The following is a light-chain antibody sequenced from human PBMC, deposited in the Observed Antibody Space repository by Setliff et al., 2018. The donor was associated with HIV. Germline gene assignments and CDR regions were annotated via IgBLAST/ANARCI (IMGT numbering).Light chain of an antibody. CDR2: YDD. J-gene: IGLJ3*02. V-gene: IGLV1-36*01. CDR3: AVWDDSLNGRV. Sequence: QSVLTQTPSVSEAPRQRVTISCSGSNSNIGNNAVNWYQQLPGKAPRLLIYYDDLLPSGVSDRFSGPKSGTSASLAISGLQSEDEADYYCAVWDDSLNGRVFGGGTKVTV. CDR1: NSNIGNNA.